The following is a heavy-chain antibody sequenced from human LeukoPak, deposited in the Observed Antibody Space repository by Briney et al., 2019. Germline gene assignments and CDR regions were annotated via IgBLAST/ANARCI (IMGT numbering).Heavy chain of an antibody. CDR1: GFTFSTYA. CDR2: ITRRSSNL. J-gene: IGHJ4*02. V-gene: IGHV3-21*01. CDR3: ARNFDS. Sequence: GGSLRLSCTTSGFTFSTYAMSWVRQAPGKGLEWLSTITRRSSNLYYADSVKGRFTTSRDDAKDSVYLQMENLRVEDTAIYYCARNFDSWGQGTLVTVSS.